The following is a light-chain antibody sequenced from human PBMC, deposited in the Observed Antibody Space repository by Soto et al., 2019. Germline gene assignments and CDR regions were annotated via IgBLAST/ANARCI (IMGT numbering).Light chain of an antibody. CDR3: QHRSNWPRLT. J-gene: IGKJ4*01. CDR1: QSVSSF. V-gene: IGKV3-11*01. Sequence: ELELTQSPATQSLSPGERATLSCRASQSVSSFLVWYQQKPGQAPRLLIYDAVNRVTGIPARFSGSGSGTDFTLTISSLEPEDFAVYYCQHRSNWPRLTFGGGTKVDIK. CDR2: DAV.